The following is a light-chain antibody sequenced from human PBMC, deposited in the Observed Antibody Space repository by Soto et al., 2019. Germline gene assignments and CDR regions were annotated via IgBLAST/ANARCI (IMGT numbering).Light chain of an antibody. CDR3: SSYTSSSTWV. V-gene: IGLV2-14*01. CDR1: SSDVGGYNY. J-gene: IGLJ3*02. Sequence: QSVLTQPASVSGSPGQSIAISCTGTSSDVGGYNYVSWYQQHPGKTPNLMIYDVSNRPSGVSNRFSGSKSGNTASLTISGLQAEDEADYYCSSYTSSSTWVFGGGTKVTVL. CDR2: DVS.